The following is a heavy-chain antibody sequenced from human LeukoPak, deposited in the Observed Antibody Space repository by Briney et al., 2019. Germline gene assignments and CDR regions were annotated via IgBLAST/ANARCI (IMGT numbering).Heavy chain of an antibody. J-gene: IGHJ4*02. CDR2: IKQDGSEK. CDR3: TRRSGNDY. D-gene: IGHD4-23*01. V-gene: IGHV3-7*01. Sequence: GSLRLSCAASGLTFSSYWMSWVRQAPGKGLEWVANIKQDGSEKYYVDSVRGRFIISRDNAKNSLYLQMNSLRAEDTALYYCTRRSGNDYWGQGTLVTVSS. CDR1: GLTFSSYW.